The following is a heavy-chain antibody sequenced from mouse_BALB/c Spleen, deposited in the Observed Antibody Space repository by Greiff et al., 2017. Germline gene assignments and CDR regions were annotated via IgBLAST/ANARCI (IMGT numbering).Heavy chain of an antibody. CDR1: GFTFSSYA. CDR2: ISGGGST. Sequence: EVMLVESGGGLVKPGGSLKLSCAASGFTFSSYAMSWVRQTPEKGLEWVAAISGGGSTYYPDSVKGRVTIYRDNARNILYLQMSSLRSEDTAMYYCARVYGNYYFDYWGQGTTLTVSS. J-gene: IGHJ2*01. V-gene: IGHV5-6-5*01. D-gene: IGHD2-1*01. CDR3: ARVYGNYYFDY.